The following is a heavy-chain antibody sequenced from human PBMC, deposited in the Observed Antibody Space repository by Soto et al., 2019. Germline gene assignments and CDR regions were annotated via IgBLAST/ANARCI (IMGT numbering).Heavy chain of an antibody. CDR1: GFTFSSYG. J-gene: IGHJ5*02. CDR2: ISYDGSNK. CDR3: AKDAALHTSPRRLGTRFDP. V-gene: IGHV3-30*18. D-gene: IGHD2-2*01. Sequence: HPGGSLGLSCAASGFTFSSYGMHGVRQAPGKGLEWVAVISYDGSNKYYADSVKGRFTISRDNSKNTLYLQMNSLRAEDTAVYYCAKDAALHTSPRRLGTRFDPWGQGTLVTVSS.